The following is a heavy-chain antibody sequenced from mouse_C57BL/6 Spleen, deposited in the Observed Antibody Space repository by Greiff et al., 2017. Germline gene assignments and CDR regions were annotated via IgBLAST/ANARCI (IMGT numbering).Heavy chain of an antibody. J-gene: IGHJ4*01. V-gene: IGHV1-18*01. CDR2: INPNNGGT. CDR1: GYTFTDYN. CDR3: ARKTITTVVATSHMDY. D-gene: IGHD1-1*01. Sequence: VQLQQSGPELVKPGASVKIPCKASGYTFTDYNMDWVKQSHGKSLEWIGDINPNNGGTIYNQKFKGKATLTVDKSSSTAYMELRSLTSEDTAVYYCARKTITTVVATSHMDYWGQGTSVTVSS.